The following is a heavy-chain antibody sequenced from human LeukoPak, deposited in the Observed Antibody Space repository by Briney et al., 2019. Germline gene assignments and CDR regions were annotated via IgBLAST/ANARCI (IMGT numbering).Heavy chain of an antibody. Sequence: SETLSLACTGTGGCIGSYYWSWIRQPPGKGLEWIGYIYYSGSTNYNPSLKSRVTISVDTSKNQFSLKLSSVTAADTAVYYCARHVGSIAVAGMVYWGQGTLVTVSS. CDR1: GGCIGSYY. CDR3: ARHVGSIAVAGMVY. V-gene: IGHV4-59*08. D-gene: IGHD6-19*01. CDR2: IYYSGST. J-gene: IGHJ4*02.